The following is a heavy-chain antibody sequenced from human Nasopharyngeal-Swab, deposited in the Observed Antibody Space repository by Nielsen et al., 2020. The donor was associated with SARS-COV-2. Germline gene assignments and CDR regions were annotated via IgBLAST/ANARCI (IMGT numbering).Heavy chain of an antibody. CDR2: IDPSDSYT. CDR1: GYRFTSYW. V-gene: IGHV5-10-1*01. J-gene: IGHJ3*01. Sequence: GASLKISCQGSGYRFTSYWINWVRQMPGKGLEWMGKIDPSDSYTNYSPSFQGHVTISTDKSISNAYLQWSSLEASDTAVYYCARNQLSRSAFEHWGQRTMVTVSS. CDR3: ARNQLSRSAFEH. D-gene: IGHD1-1*01.